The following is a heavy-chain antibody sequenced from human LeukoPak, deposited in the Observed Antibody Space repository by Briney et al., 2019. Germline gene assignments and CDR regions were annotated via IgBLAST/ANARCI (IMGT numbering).Heavy chain of an antibody. CDR1: GFTFSTYT. V-gene: IGHV3-23*01. CDR2: ISGSGGNT. CDR3: AKAAFSRTSYFDY. Sequence: GGSLRLSCAASGFTFSTYTISWVRQAPGKGLEWVSAISGSGGNTYYADSVKGRFTISRDNSKNTLYLQMDSLRADDTAVYYCAKAAFSRTSYFDYWGQGTLVTASS. J-gene: IGHJ4*02. D-gene: IGHD3-3*02.